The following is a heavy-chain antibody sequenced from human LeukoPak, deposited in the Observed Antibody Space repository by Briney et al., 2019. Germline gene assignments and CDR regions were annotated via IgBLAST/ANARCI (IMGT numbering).Heavy chain of an antibody. D-gene: IGHD2-2*01. CDR2: INHSGST. V-gene: IGHV4-34*01. J-gene: IGHJ4*02. CDR1: GGSFSGYY. Sequence: PSETLSLTCAVSGGSFSGYYWSWIRQPPGKGLEWIGEINHSGSTNYNPSLKSRVTISVDTSKNQFSLKLSSVTAADTAVYYCARTLGYCSSTSCYGPHWGQGTLVTVSS. CDR3: ARTLGYCSSTSCYGPH.